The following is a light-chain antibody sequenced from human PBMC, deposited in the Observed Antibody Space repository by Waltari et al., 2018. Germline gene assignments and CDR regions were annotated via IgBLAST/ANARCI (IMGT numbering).Light chain of an antibody. J-gene: IGKJ1*01. CDR2: GAS. CDR3: QQYGSSSWT. CDR1: QSVSSSY. V-gene: IGKV3-20*01. Sequence: EIVLTQSPATPSLSPGERATLSCRASQSVSSSYLAWYQQKLGQAPRLLMYGASSRATGIPDRFSGSGSGTDFTLTISRLEPEDFAVYYCQQYGSSSWTFGQGTKVEIK.